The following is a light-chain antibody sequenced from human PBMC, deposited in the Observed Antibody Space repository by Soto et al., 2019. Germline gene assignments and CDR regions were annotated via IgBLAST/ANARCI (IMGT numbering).Light chain of an antibody. CDR1: QSISGT. CDR2: GTS. V-gene: IGKV3-20*01. Sequence: EIVLTQSPAIPSVSPGERATLSCRASQSISGTLAWYQQKPGQAPRVLIYGTSSRATGIPDRFSGSGSGTDFTLTISRLEPEDFAVYYCQQYTTSSWTFGQGTKVDIK. CDR3: QQYTTSSWT. J-gene: IGKJ1*01.